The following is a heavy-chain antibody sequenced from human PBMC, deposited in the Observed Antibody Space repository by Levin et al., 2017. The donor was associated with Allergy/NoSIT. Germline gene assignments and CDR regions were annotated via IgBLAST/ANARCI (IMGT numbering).Heavy chain of an antibody. CDR3: AKDLGSSGWYDAFDI. CDR2: ISYDGSNK. CDR1: GFTFSSYG. V-gene: IGHV3-30*18. D-gene: IGHD6-19*01. J-gene: IGHJ3*02. Sequence: GESLKISCAASGFTFSSYGMHWVRQAPGKGLEWVAVISYDGSNKYYADSVKGRFTISRDNSKNTLYLQMNSLRAEDTAVYYCAKDLGSSGWYDAFDIWGQGTMVTVSS.